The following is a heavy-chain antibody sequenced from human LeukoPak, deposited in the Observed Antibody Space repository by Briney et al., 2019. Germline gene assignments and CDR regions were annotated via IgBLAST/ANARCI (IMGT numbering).Heavy chain of an antibody. CDR3: ARDKEQWLVRGGTYFDY. Sequence: GGSLRLSCAASGFTFSGSDIHWVRQASGKGLEWVGRITTKPSNYATAYAASVKGRFTISRDDSENTAYLQMNSLRAEDTAVYYCARDKEQWLVRGGTYFDYWGQGTLVTVSS. CDR1: GFTFSGSD. J-gene: IGHJ4*02. V-gene: IGHV3-73*01. CDR2: ITTKPSNYAT. D-gene: IGHD6-19*01.